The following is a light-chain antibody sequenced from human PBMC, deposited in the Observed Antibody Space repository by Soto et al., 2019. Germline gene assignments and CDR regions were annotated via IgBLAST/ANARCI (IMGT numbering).Light chain of an antibody. J-gene: IGKJ1*01. CDR3: QQSYGTWT. Sequence: DVQMTQSPSSLSASVGDRVTITCRAGQSISSYLNWHQQQAGKAPKLLIHAASNLESGVPSRFSGSGSGTDFTLTISSLQPEDFATYYCQQSYGTWTFGQGTKVDIK. CDR2: AAS. CDR1: QSISSY. V-gene: IGKV1-39*01.